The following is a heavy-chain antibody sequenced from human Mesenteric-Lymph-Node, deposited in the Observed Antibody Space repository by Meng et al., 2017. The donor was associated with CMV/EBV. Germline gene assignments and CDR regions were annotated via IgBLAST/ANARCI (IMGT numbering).Heavy chain of an antibody. CDR3: ARARQTGTRNAMDV. CDR1: GYTFTGYY. CDR2: INPNTGGT. D-gene: IGHD1-1*01. Sequence: ASVKVSCKASGYTFTGYYLHWVRRAPGQGLEWMGWINPNTGGTDCAQKFQGRVTMTRDTSISTAYMELSRLRSDDTAVYYCARARQTGTRNAMDVWGQGATVTVSS. J-gene: IGHJ6*02. V-gene: IGHV1-2*02.